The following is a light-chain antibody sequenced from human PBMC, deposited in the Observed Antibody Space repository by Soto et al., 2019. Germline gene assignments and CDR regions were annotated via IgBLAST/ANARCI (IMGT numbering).Light chain of an antibody. CDR3: QQSDSSPT. V-gene: IGKV1-39*01. CDR2: AAS. CDR1: QSITNY. Sequence: DIQMTQSPSSLSASIGDRVTITCRASQSITNYLNWYQQTPGKAPKLLIYAASSLQDGAPARFSGSGSGTDFTLTISSLQPEDFATYYCQQSDSSPTFGQGT. J-gene: IGKJ2*01.